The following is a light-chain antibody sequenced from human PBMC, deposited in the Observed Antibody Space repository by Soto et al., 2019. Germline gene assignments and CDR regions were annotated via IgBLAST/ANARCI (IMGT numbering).Light chain of an antibody. V-gene: IGKV4-1*01. Sequence: DIVMTQSPDSLAVSLGERATINCKSSQSVLYSSNNKNYLVWYQQKPGQPPKLLIYWASTRESGVPDRFSGRGSGTDFTLTIGSLQAEDVSVYYCHHSYSTPRTFGQGTKVEIK. CDR3: HHSYSTPRT. J-gene: IGKJ1*01. CDR2: WAS. CDR1: QSVLYSSNNKNY.